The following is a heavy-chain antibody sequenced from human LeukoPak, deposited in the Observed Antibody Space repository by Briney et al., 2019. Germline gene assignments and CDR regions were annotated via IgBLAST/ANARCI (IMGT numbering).Heavy chain of an antibody. Sequence: GGSLRLSCAASGFTFSDYYMSWIRQAPGKGLECVSYVTRSSTYTNYADSVKGRFTISRDNAKNSLYLQMNSLRAEDTAVYYCARLGGRAGPGSYYPLDWGQGTLVTVSS. CDR1: GFTFSDYY. CDR3: ARLGGRAGPGSYYPLD. J-gene: IGHJ4*02. CDR2: VTRSSTYT. D-gene: IGHD3-10*01. V-gene: IGHV3-11*03.